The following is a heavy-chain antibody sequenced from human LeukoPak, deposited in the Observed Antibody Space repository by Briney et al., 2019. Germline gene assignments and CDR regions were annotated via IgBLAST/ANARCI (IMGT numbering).Heavy chain of an antibody. CDR3: ARRIGNNWFDP. Sequence: GESLKISCKGSGYSFTSYWIGWVREMPGKGLEWMGIIYPGDSDTRYSPSFQGQVTISADESISIAYLQWSSLKASDTAMYYCARRIGNNWFDPWGQGTLASLSS. CDR2: IYPGDSDT. V-gene: IGHV5-51*01. CDR1: GYSFTSYW. J-gene: IGHJ5*02. D-gene: IGHD1-26*01.